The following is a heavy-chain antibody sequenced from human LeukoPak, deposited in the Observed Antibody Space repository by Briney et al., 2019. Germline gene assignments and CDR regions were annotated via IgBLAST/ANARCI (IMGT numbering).Heavy chain of an antibody. D-gene: IGHD3-22*01. Sequence: SAILSLTCIVTAGSISHSYWSWIRQPPGKGMEWIGYIYYSGSTNYNPSLKSRVTISVDTSKNRFSLKLSSVTAADTAVYYCARGSEYYYDSSNFDYWGQVTLVTVSS. CDR2: IYYSGST. V-gene: IGHV4-59*01. J-gene: IGHJ4*02. CDR3: ARGSEYYYDSSNFDY. CDR1: AGSISHSY.